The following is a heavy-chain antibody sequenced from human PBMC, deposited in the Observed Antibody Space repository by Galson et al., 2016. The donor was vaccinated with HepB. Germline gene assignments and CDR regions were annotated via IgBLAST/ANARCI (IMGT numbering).Heavy chain of an antibody. Sequence: SVKVSCKASGDTFSRYAVSWVRQAPGQGFEWMGGIIPIYGTANYAQKFQGRITITTDESTSTAYMELISLRSDDTALYYCARGGDSSGWYEILLWGQGTLVTVSS. CDR1: GDTFSRYA. CDR3: ARGGDSSGWYEILL. D-gene: IGHD6-19*01. CDR2: IIPIYGTA. J-gene: IGHJ4*02. V-gene: IGHV1-69*05.